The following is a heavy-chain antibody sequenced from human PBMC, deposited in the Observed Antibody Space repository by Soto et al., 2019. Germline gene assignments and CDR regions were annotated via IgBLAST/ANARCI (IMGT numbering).Heavy chain of an antibody. V-gene: IGHV2-5*02. CDR3: APGSGWILDY. CDR2: LYWDDDN. Sequence: QITLKESGPTLVNPTQPLTLTCTFSGFSLTTTGVGVSWIRQPPGKALEWLAVLYWDDDNRNSPSLKTGLTITKHTSKKQVVLTMTNMDPVDRATYYCAPGSGWILDYWGQGTLVTVSS. J-gene: IGHJ4*02. D-gene: IGHD6-19*01. CDR1: GFSLTTTGVG.